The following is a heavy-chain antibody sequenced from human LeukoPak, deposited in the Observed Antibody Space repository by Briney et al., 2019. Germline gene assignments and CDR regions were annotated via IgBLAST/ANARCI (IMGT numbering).Heavy chain of an antibody. D-gene: IGHD1-26*01. V-gene: IGHV4-59*01. CDR1: GGSISSYY. CDR3: ARAGGGSYHYYYYMDV. Sequence: PSETLSLTCTVSGGSISSYYWSWIRQPPGKGLEWIGYIYYSGSTNYNPSLKSRVTISVDTSKNQFSLKLSSVTAADTAVYYCARAGGGSYHYYYYMDVWGKGTTVIVSS. CDR2: IYYSGST. J-gene: IGHJ6*03.